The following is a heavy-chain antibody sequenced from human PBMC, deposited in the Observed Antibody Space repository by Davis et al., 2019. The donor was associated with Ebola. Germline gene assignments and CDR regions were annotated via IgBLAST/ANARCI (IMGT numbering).Heavy chain of an antibody. CDR2: IKQDGSEI. CDR3: AKSISMFFRSSGPVY. CDR1: GFTFSSYW. J-gene: IGHJ4*02. Sequence: GESLKISCAVSGFTFSSYWMSWVRQAPGKGLEWVANIKQDGSEIHYVDSVKGRFTISRDNTKNSLYLQMNSLRAEDTAVYYCAKSISMFFRSSGPVYWGQGTLVTVSS. V-gene: IGHV3-7*03. D-gene: IGHD3-22*01.